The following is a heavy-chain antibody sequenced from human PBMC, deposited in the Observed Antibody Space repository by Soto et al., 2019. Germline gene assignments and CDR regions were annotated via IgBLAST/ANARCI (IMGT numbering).Heavy chain of an antibody. Sequence: EVQLLESGGGLVQPGGSLRLSCAASGFTFSSYGMTWVRQAPGKGLEWVSFSSATGAGTYYADSVKGRFTISRDNSKNTLYLQMTSLRADDMAGYYCAKDRRAGGNYGFYSDFWGQGALVIVSS. D-gene: IGHD1-7*01. CDR3: AKDRRAGGNYGFYSDF. J-gene: IGHJ4*02. CDR1: GFTFSSYG. V-gene: IGHV3-23*01. CDR2: SSATGAGT.